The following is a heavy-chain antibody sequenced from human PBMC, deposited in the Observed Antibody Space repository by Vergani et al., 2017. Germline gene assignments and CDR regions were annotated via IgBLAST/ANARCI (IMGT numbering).Heavy chain of an antibody. D-gene: IGHD3-10*01. CDR1: GFISSSYW. CDR3: VRVPLIRRGSGNYGINNYHGMDV. CDR2: VNQEGSEK. J-gene: IGHJ6*02. Sequence: EGQLVESGGDWVQRGGSLRLSCAASGFISSSYWMSWVRQAPGKGLEWVANVNQEGSEKYYVDSVRGRFTISRDKAKKSIYLEMNSLRAEDTAVYFCVRVPLIRRGSGNYGINNYHGMDVWGQGTTVIVSS. V-gene: IGHV3-7*01.